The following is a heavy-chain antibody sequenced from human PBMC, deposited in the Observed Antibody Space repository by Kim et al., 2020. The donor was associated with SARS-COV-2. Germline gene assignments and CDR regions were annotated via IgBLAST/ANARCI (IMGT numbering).Heavy chain of an antibody. J-gene: IGHJ4*02. CDR2: ISWNSGSI. CDR3: AKVYYYGSSGRENYFDY. V-gene: IGHV3-9*01. D-gene: IGHD3-22*01. Sequence: GGSLRLSCAASGFTFDDYAMHWVRQAPGKGLEWVSGISWNSGSIGYADSVKGRFTISRDNAKNSLYLQMNSLRAEDTALYYCAKVYYYGSSGRENYFDYWGQGTLVTVSS. CDR1: GFTFDDYA.